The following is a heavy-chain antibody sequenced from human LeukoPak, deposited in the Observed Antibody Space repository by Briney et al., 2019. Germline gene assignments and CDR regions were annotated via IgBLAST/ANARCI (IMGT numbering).Heavy chain of an antibody. Sequence: SETLSLTCAVYGGSFSGYYWSWIRQPPGKGLEWIGEINHSGSTNYNPSLKSRVTISVDTSKNQFSLKLSSVTAADTAVYYCARRAGWSFRYYGSGSSPGDYWGQGTLVTVSS. CDR1: GGSFSGYY. D-gene: IGHD3-10*01. V-gene: IGHV4-34*01. CDR2: INHSGST. J-gene: IGHJ4*02. CDR3: ARRAGWSFRYYGSGSSPGDY.